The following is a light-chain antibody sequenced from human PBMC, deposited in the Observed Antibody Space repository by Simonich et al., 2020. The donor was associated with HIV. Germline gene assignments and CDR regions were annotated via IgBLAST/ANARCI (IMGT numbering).Light chain of an antibody. CDR1: SSDVGGYNY. CDR2: DVS. J-gene: IGLJ3*02. V-gene: IGLV2-11*01. CDR3: QSYDSSLSGWV. Sequence: QSALTQPRSVSGSPGQSVTISCTGTSSDVGGYNYVSWYQQHPGKAPKLMIYDVSKRPPGVPDRFSGSKSGNTASLTISGLQAEDEADYYCQSYDSSLSGWVFGGGTKVTVL.